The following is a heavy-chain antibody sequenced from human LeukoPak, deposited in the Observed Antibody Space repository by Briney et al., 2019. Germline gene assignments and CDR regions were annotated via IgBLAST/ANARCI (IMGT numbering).Heavy chain of an antibody. J-gene: IGHJ5*01. Sequence: ASVKVSCKASGYTFSDYHMHWVRQAPGQGLEWMGCINPKNGVTNYAQKFQGWVTLARDTPITTVYMDLTRLTSDDTAVYYCARGQEYGWFDSWGQGTLVTVSS. V-gene: IGHV1-2*04. D-gene: IGHD2-2*01. CDR2: INPKNGVT. CDR1: GYTFSDYH. CDR3: ARGQEYGWFDS.